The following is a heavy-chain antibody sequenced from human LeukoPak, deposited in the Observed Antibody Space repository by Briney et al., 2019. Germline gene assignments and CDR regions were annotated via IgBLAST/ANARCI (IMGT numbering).Heavy chain of an antibody. V-gene: IGHV4-39*07. J-gene: IGHJ4*02. CDR3: ARDLFYFDY. Sequence: ASETLSLTCTVSGGSISSSSYYWGWIRQPPGKGLEWIGSIYYSGSTYYNPSLKSRVTISVDTSKNQFSLKLSPVTAADTAVYYCARDLFYFDYWGQGTLVTVSS. D-gene: IGHD2-21*01. CDR2: IYYSGST. CDR1: GGSISSSSYY.